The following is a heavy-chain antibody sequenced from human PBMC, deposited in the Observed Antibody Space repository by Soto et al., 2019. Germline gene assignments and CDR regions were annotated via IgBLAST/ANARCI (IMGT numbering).Heavy chain of an antibody. J-gene: IGHJ4*02. CDR2: IHTTEST. Sequence: QVQLQESGPGLVKPSETLSLTCTVSGGSISSYYWSWIRQPAGKGMEWIGRIHTTESTNYNPSLKSRVTMSIDTSNNQFSLKLSSLNAADTAVYYCARALSSAAGLYFDYWGQGTLVTVSS. CDR1: GGSISSYY. V-gene: IGHV4-4*07. CDR3: ARALSSAAGLYFDY. D-gene: IGHD6-13*01.